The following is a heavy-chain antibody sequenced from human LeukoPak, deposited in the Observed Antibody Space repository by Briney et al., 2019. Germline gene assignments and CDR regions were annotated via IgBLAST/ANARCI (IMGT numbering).Heavy chain of an antibody. J-gene: IGHJ4*02. Sequence: SETLSLTCTVSAGSFSRTEFYWGWIRQPPGKGLQWVGNIYYTGSTYYNPSLNSRVSMSVDTSQNQFSLKMTSVTAADTAVYYCVRPRKGRHFHYIFSFWRQGTLVTVSS. CDR2: IYYTGST. CDR1: AGSFSRTEFY. D-gene: IGHD3-9*01. CDR3: VRPRKGRHFHYIFSF. V-gene: IGHV4-39*01.